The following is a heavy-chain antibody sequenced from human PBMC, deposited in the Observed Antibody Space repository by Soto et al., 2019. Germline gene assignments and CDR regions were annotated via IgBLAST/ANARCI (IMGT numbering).Heavy chain of an antibody. CDR2: ISYDGSNK. J-gene: IGHJ4*02. CDR3: VRGVGGFGELFEFLDY. Sequence: QVQLVESGGGVVQPGRSLRLSCAASGFTFSSYAMHWVRQAPGKGLEWVAVISYDGSNKYYADSVKGRFTISRDNSKNSLYLQMNSLRAEDTAVYYCVRGVGGFGELFEFLDYWGQGILVTVSS. CDR1: GFTFSSYA. V-gene: IGHV3-30-3*01. D-gene: IGHD3-10*01.